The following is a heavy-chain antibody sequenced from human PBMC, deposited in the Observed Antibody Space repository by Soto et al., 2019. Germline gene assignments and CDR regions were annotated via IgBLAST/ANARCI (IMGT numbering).Heavy chain of an antibody. CDR3: AREGSSSIWFDP. CDR1: GGNFSSYA. Sequence: SVKVSCKASGGNFSSYAISWVRQAPGQGLEWMGGIIPIFGTANYAQEFQGRVTITADESTSTAYMELSSLRSEDTAVYYCAREGSSSIWFDPWGQGILVTVSS. V-gene: IGHV1-69*13. D-gene: IGHD6-6*01. J-gene: IGHJ5*02. CDR2: IIPIFGTA.